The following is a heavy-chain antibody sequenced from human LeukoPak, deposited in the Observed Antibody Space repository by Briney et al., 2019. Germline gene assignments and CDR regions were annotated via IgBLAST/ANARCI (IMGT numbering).Heavy chain of an antibody. Sequence: KTSETLSLTCTVSGGSISSGSYYWSWIRQPAGKGLEWIGRIYTSGSTNYNPSLKSRVTISVDTSKNQFSLKLSSVTAADTAVYYCAREGFRRITIFGVVSKAGWFDPWGQGTLVTVSS. D-gene: IGHD3-3*01. J-gene: IGHJ5*02. CDR2: IYTSGST. CDR3: AREGFRRITIFGVVSKAGWFDP. V-gene: IGHV4-61*02. CDR1: GGSISSGSYY.